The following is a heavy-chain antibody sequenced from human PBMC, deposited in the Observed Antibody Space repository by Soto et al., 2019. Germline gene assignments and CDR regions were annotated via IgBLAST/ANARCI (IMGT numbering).Heavy chain of an antibody. CDR3: ARHQWGAYYYGSGSYRPWWFDP. J-gene: IGHJ5*02. CDR2: IYYSGST. Sequence: PSETLSLTCTVSGGSISSSSYYWGWIRQPPGKGLEWIGSIYYSGSTYYNPSLKSRVTISVDTSKNQFSLKLSSVTAAGTAVYYCARHQWGAYYYGSGSYRPWWFDPWGQGTLVTVSS. V-gene: IGHV4-39*01. CDR1: GGSISSSSYY. D-gene: IGHD3-10*01.